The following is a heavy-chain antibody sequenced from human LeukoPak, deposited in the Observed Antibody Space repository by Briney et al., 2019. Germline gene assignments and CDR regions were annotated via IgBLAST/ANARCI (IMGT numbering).Heavy chain of an antibody. Sequence: PGGSLRLSCAASGFTFSSYAMHWVRQAPGKGLEWVSTISGSGSSTYYADSVKGRFTISRDNSKSTLYLQMNSLRAEDTAVYYCARDPGSKTRYCSGGSCYYNWFDPWGQGTLVTVSS. D-gene: IGHD2-15*01. V-gene: IGHV3-23*01. J-gene: IGHJ5*02. CDR2: ISGSGSST. CDR3: ARDPGSKTRYCSGGSCYYNWFDP. CDR1: GFTFSSYA.